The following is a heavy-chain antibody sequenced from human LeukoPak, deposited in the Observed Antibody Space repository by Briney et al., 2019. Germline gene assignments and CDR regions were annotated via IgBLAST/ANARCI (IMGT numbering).Heavy chain of an antibody. J-gene: IGHJ4*02. V-gene: IGHV4-39*01. CDR1: GDSIGSNSYY. CDR3: ARLVTSNTDGNYLDY. Sequence: PSETLSLTCTVSGDSIGSNSYYWVWIRQPPGKGLEWIGSINYSGNTYYSSSLKSRVTISVDTSRNQFSLKLSFVTAADTAVYSCARLVTSNTDGNYLDYWGQGTLVTVSS. D-gene: IGHD4-11*01. CDR2: INYSGNT.